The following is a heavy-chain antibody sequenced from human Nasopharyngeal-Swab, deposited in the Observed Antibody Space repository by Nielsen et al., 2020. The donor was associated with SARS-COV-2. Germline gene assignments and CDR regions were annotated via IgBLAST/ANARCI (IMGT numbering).Heavy chain of an antibody. D-gene: IGHD2/OR15-2a*01. CDR2: IYYSGST. Sequence: SETLSLTCAVYGGSFSGYYWSWIRQPPGKGLEWIGSIYYSGSTYYNPSLKSRVTISVDTSKNQFSLKLSSVTAADTAVYYCARYVRTLGYFDYWGQGTLVTVSS. CDR3: ARYVRTLGYFDY. V-gene: IGHV4-34*01. CDR1: GGSFSGYY. J-gene: IGHJ4*02.